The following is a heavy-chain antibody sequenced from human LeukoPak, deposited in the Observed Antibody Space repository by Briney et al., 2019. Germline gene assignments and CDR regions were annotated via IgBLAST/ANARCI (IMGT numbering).Heavy chain of an antibody. CDR1: GGSISSGGHY. CDR2: IYYSGST. Sequence: LSLTCTVSGGSISSGGHYWSWIRQHPGKGLEWIGYIYYSGSTYYNPSLKSRVTISVDTSKNQFSLKLSSVTAADTAVYYCARDGRGGRNYFDYWGQGTLVTVSS. V-gene: IGHV4-31*03. J-gene: IGHJ4*02. CDR3: ARDGRGGRNYFDY.